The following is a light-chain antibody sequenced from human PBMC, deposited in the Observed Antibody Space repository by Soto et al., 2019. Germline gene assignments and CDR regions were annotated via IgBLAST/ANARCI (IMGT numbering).Light chain of an antibody. CDR1: SSDVGGYNY. J-gene: IGLJ1*01. CDR2: EVS. Sequence: QSALTQPPSASGSPGQSVTISCTGTSSDVGGYNYVSWYQQHPGKAPKLMIYEVSKRPSGVPDRFSGSKCGNTASLNVSGLQADEEADYYCSSYGGRNNVFGPGTKVTVL. V-gene: IGLV2-8*01. CDR3: SSYGGRNNV.